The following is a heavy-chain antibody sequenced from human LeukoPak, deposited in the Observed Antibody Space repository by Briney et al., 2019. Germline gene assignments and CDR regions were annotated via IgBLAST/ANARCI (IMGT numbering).Heavy chain of an antibody. CDR3: ASDYGGYSYFDY. D-gene: IGHD5-12*01. J-gene: IGHJ4*02. Sequence: ASVRVSSVASGYTFTSYYMHWVRPAPRQGLGWMGIINRSGGSTSYAQKFQGRVTMTRDMSTSTVYMELSSLRSEDTAVYYCASDYGGYSYFDYWGQGTLVTVSS. V-gene: IGHV1-46*01. CDR1: GYTFTSYY. CDR2: INRSGGST.